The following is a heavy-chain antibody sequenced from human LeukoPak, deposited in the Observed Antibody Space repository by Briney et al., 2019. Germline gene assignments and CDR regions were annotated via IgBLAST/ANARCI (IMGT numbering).Heavy chain of an antibody. V-gene: IGHV3-74*01. CDR2: INSDGSTT. CDR1: GFSVSSNY. J-gene: IGHJ4*02. CDR3: AKDSEMWNYANYFDY. Sequence: GGSLRLSCAASGFSVSSNYMSWVRQAPGKGLVWVSRINSDGSTTSYADSVKGRFTISRDNAKNTLYLQMNSLRAEDTALYYCAKDSEMWNYANYFDYWGQGTLVTVSS. D-gene: IGHD1-7*01.